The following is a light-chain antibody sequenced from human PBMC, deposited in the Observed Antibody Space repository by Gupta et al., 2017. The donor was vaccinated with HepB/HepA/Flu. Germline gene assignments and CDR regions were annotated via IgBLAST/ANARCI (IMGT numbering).Light chain of an antibody. CDR2: RNN. V-gene: IGLV1-47*01. Sequence: QSVLPQPPSASGTPGQRLTISCSRSSSNIGSNQVYWYQQLPGTAPKLLIYRNNERPSGVPDRFSGSKSGTSASLAISGLRSEDEADYYCAAWDDSLSAWVFGGGTKLTAL. CDR3: AAWDDSLSAWV. J-gene: IGLJ3*02. CDR1: SSNIGSNQ.